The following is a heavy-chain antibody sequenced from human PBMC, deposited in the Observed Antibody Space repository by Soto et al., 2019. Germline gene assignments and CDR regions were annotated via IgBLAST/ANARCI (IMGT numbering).Heavy chain of an antibody. CDR3: AKDSVEVTGNDY. CDR1: GFTFSSYA. D-gene: IGHD6-19*01. V-gene: IGHV3-23*01. Sequence: GGSLRLSCAASGFTFSSYAMSWFRQAPGKGLEWVSAISGSGGSTYYADSVKGRFTISRDNSKNTLYLQMNSLRAEDTAVYYCAKDSVEVTGNDYWGQGTGVTVAS. J-gene: IGHJ4*02. CDR2: ISGSGGST.